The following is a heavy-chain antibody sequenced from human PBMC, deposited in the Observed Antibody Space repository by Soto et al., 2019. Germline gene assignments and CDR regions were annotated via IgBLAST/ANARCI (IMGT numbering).Heavy chain of an antibody. J-gene: IGHJ2*01. CDR3: ARVSGSSWHYWYFAL. Sequence: QVQLVQSGAEVKKPGSSVKVSCKASGGTFSSYTISWVRQAPGQGLEWMGRIIPILGIANYAQKFQGRVTITADKSTSTAYMELSSLRSEDTAVYYCARVSGSSWHYWYFALWGRGTLVTVSS. CDR2: IIPILGIA. V-gene: IGHV1-69*02. D-gene: IGHD6-13*01. CDR1: GGTFSSYT.